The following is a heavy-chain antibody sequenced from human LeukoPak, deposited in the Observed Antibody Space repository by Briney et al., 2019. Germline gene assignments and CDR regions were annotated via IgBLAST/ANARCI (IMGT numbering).Heavy chain of an antibody. J-gene: IGHJ4*02. CDR2: IKQDGSEK. V-gene: IGHV3-7*01. Sequence: GGSLRLPCAASGLTFSYYWMSWVRQAPGKGLEWVANIKQDGSEKYYVDSLKGRFTISRDDARNSLYLQMNSLRAEDTAVYYCVREETYSSGWYGPDYWGQGTLVTVSS. CDR1: GLTFSYYW. D-gene: IGHD6-19*01. CDR3: VREETYSSGWYGPDY.